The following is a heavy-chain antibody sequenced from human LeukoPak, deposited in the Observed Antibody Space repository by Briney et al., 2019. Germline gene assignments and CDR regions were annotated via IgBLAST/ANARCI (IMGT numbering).Heavy chain of an antibody. D-gene: IGHD2-2*02. CDR3: ARDTYQPLLYGVRAFDI. Sequence: SQTLSRTCTVSAGSVSSGGYDCSWIRQQPGKGPEWVGYIYYSGSTYYNPSLKSRVTISVDTSKNQFSLKLSSVTAADTAVYYCARDTYQPLLYGVRAFDIWGQGTMVTVSS. CDR1: AGSVSSGGYD. V-gene: IGHV4-31*03. J-gene: IGHJ3*02. CDR2: IYYSGST.